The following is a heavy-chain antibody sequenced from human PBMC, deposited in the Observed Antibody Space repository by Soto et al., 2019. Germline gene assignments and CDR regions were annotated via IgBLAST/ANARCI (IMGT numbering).Heavy chain of an antibody. CDR3: ASAYGQQLVGIYYYGMDV. V-gene: IGHV1-69*13. CDR2: IIPIFGTA. Sequence: GASVKVSCKASGGTFGSYAISWVRQAPGQGLEWMGGIIPIFGTANYAQKFQGRVTITADESTSTAYMELSSLRSEDTAVYYCASAYGQQLVGIYYYGMDVWGQGTTVTVSS. CDR1: GGTFGSYA. D-gene: IGHD6-13*01. J-gene: IGHJ6*02.